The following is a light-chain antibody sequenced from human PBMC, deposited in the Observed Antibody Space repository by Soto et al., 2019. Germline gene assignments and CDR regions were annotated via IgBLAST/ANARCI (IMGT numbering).Light chain of an antibody. Sequence: QSVLTQPPSVSGAPGQRVTISCTGSSSNIGAGYDVHWYQQLPGRAPKIPIFGNTNRPSGVPDRFSGSKSGTSAYLAITGLQAEDEADYYCLSFDSSLSVVFGGGTKVTVL. J-gene: IGLJ2*01. CDR3: LSFDSSLSVV. CDR1: SSNIGAGYD. V-gene: IGLV1-40*01. CDR2: GNT.